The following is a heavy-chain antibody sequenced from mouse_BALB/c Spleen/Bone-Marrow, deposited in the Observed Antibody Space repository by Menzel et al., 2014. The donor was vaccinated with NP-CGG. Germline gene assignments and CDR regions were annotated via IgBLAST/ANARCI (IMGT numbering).Heavy chain of an antibody. V-gene: IGHV5-12-2*01. CDR1: GFTFSNYT. J-gene: IGHJ3*01. CDR2: ISNGGGTT. Sequence: EVQGVESGGGLVQPEGSLKLSCAASGFTFSNYTMSWIRQTPEKRLEWVAYISNGGGTTYYPDTVKGRFTISRDNAKNTLYLQMSSLKSEDTAMYYCARRYDYGYGPFAYWGQGTLVTVSA. CDR3: ARRYDYGYGPFAY. D-gene: IGHD1-2*01.